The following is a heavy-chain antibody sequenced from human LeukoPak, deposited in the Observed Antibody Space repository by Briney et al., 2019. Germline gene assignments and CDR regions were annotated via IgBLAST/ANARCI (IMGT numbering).Heavy chain of an antibody. CDR1: GFTFSNYW. J-gene: IGHJ4*02. V-gene: IGHV3-7*01. Sequence: GGSLRLSCAASGFTFSNYWMSWVRQAPGKGLEWVANIKQDGSERYYVDSVKGRFTISRDNAKNSLYLQMNSLRAEDTAVYCCARDAPDYWGQGTLVADSS. CDR3: ARDAPDY. CDR2: IKQDGSER.